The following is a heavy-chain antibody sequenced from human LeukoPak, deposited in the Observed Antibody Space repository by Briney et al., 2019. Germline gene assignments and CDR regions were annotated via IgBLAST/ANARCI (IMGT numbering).Heavy chain of an antibody. J-gene: IGHJ4*02. CDR1: GGSISSYY. D-gene: IGHD6-19*01. V-gene: IGHV4-59*08. CDR3: ARHGGIAVAHLPYYFDY. Sequence: SETLSLTCTVSGGSISSYYWSWIRQPPGKGLEWIGYIYYSGSTNYNPSLKSRVTISVDTSKNQFSLKLSSVTAADTAVYYRARHGGIAVAHLPYYFDYWGQGTLVTVSS. CDR2: IYYSGST.